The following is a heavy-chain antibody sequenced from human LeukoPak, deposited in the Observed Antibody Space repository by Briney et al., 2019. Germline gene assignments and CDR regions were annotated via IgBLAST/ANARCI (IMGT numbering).Heavy chain of an antibody. Sequence: GGSLRLSCAASGFTFSSYWMSWVRQAPGKGLEWVAVIWYDGSNKYYADSVKGRFTISRDNSKNTLYLQMNSLRAEDTAVYYCARDRQQWLETIDYWGQGTLVTVSS. J-gene: IGHJ4*02. CDR2: IWYDGSNK. V-gene: IGHV3-33*08. CDR1: GFTFSSYW. CDR3: ARDRQQWLETIDY. D-gene: IGHD6-19*01.